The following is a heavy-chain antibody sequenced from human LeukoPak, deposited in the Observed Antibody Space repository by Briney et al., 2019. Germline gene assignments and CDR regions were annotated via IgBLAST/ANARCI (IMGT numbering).Heavy chain of an antibody. CDR1: GYSISSGYY. J-gene: IGHJ4*02. V-gene: IGHV4-38-2*02. CDR3: ARDLTYSY. CDR2: IYYSGST. D-gene: IGHD4-11*01. Sequence: PSETLSLTCTVSGYSISSGYYWGWIRQPPGKGLEWIGSIYYSGSTYYNPSLKSRVTISVDTSKNQFSLKLSSVTAADTAVYYCARDLTYSYWGQGTLVTVSS.